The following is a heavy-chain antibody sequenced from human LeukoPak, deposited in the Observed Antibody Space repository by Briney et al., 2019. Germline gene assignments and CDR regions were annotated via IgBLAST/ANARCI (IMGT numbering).Heavy chain of an antibody. Sequence: PVGSLRLSCAASGLTFTNAWMSWVRQAPRKGLEWGGRIKSKGEDGTIDYGAPVKGRFTISRADSQNTLYLQMNRLKTEDTAVYYCTTDVGYTSRWYNWWGQGTLVTVSS. J-gene: IGHJ4*02. D-gene: IGHD6-13*01. CDR1: GLTFTNAW. CDR2: IKSKGEDGTI. V-gene: IGHV3-15*01. CDR3: TTDVGYTSRWYNW.